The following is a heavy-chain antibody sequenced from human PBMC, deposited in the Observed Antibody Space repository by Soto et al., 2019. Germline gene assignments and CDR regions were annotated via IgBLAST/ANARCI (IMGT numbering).Heavy chain of an antibody. D-gene: IGHD5-12*01. CDR2: ISGNDDRT. Sequence: GGSLRLSCAASGFTFSSYAMSWVRQAPGKGLEWVSGISGNDDRTYYPDSVKGRFTVSRDNSKNTLYLQMNSLRAEDTAVYYCAKSDGYNMRPFDYWGQGTLVTVSS. V-gene: IGHV3-23*01. CDR1: GFTFSSYA. J-gene: IGHJ4*02. CDR3: AKSDGYNMRPFDY.